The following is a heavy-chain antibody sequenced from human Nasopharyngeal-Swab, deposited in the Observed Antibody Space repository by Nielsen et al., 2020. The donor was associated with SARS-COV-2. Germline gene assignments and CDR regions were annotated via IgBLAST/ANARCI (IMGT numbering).Heavy chain of an antibody. J-gene: IGHJ4*02. CDR1: GFTFSSYA. CDR3: AKDLGVESPLWFDY. Sequence: GESLKISCTASGFTFSSYAMSWVRQAPGKGLEWVSEISGSGGSTYYAESVKGRFNITRDNSKNTLYLQMSSLSAEDTAIYYCAKDLGVESPLWFDYWGQGTLLTVSS. D-gene: IGHD4-23*01. CDR2: ISGSGGST. V-gene: IGHV3-23*01.